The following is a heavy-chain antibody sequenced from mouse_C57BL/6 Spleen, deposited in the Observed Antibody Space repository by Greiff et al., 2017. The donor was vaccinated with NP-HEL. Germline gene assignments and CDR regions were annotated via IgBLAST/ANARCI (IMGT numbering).Heavy chain of an antibody. D-gene: IGHD2-1*01. J-gene: IGHJ3*01. V-gene: IGHV1-69*01. CDR1: GYTFTSYW. CDR2: IDPSDSYT. Sequence: QVQLQQSGAELVMPGASVKLSCKASGYTFTSYWMHWVKQRPGQGLEWIGEIDPSDSYTNYNQKFKGKSTLTVDKSSSTAYMQLSSLTSEDSAVYYCAIYGNSYAYWGKGTLVTVSA. CDR3: AIYGNSYAY.